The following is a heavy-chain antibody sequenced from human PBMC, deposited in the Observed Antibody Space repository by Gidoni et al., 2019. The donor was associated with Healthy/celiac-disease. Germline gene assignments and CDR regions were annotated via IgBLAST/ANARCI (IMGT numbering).Heavy chain of an antibody. D-gene: IGHD6-19*01. CDR1: GYTFTSYG. CDR2: ISAYKGNT. CDR3: ARVPYSSGLGWFDP. V-gene: IGHV1-18*01. J-gene: IGHJ5*02. Sequence: QVHLVQSVADVQKPGASVKVSFNASGYTFTSYGISWVRQAPGQGLEWMGWISAYKGNTNYAQKLQGRVTMTTDTSTRTAYMELRSLRSDDTAVYYCARVPYSSGLGWFDPWGQGTLVTVSS.